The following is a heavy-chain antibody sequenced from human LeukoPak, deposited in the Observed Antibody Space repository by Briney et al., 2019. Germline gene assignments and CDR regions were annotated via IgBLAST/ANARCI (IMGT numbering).Heavy chain of an antibody. CDR2: TSYNGNT. J-gene: IGHJ4*02. D-gene: IGHD6-19*01. V-gene: IGHV1-18*04. CDR3: ARHSGSGWQALGY. CDR1: GYTFSNYG. Sequence: ASVKVSCKASGYTFSNYGISWVRQAPGLGLEWMGWTSYNGNTNYAQKFQDRVTMTTDTSTTKAYVELRSLESDDTAVYYCARHSGSGWQALGYWGQGTLVTVSS.